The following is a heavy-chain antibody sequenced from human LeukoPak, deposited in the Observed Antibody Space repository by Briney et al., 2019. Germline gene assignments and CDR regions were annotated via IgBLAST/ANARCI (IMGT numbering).Heavy chain of an antibody. CDR1: GFTFSSYG. Sequence: PGGSLRLSCAASGFTFSSYGMHWVRQAPGKGLEWVAFIRYDGSNKYYADSVKGRFTISRDNSKNTLYLQMNSLRAEDTAVYYCARTTGGGYYYYGMDVWGQGTTVTVSS. V-gene: IGHV3-30*02. D-gene: IGHD1/OR15-1a*01. CDR3: ARTTGGGYYYYGMDV. CDR2: IRYDGSNK. J-gene: IGHJ6*02.